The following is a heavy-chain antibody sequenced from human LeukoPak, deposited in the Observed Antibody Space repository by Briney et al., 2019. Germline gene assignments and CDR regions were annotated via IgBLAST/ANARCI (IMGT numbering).Heavy chain of an antibody. Sequence: SETLSLTCTVSGGSISSGSYYWTWIRQPGGKGLEWIGRIYTSGSTDYNPSLKSRVTISVDTSKNQFSLKLSSVTAADTAVYYCARRGPGAILPFDYWGQGTLVTVSS. CDR2: IYTSGST. V-gene: IGHV4-61*02. J-gene: IGHJ4*02. D-gene: IGHD4/OR15-4a*01. CDR1: GGSISSGSYY. CDR3: ARRGPGAILPFDY.